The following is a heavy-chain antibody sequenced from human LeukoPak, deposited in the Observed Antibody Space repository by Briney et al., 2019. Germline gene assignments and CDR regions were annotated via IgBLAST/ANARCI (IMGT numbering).Heavy chain of an antibody. D-gene: IGHD3-3*01. CDR2: IYYSGST. V-gene: IGHV4-39*01. J-gene: IGHJ4*02. Sequence: SETLSLTCTVSGGSISSSSYYWGWIRQPPGKGLEWIGNIYYSGSTYYNPSLKSRVTISVDTSKDQLSLKLTSVTAADTAVYYCARQSSGYYIAYFDYWGQGTLVTVSS. CDR1: GGSISSSSYY. CDR3: ARQSSGYYIAYFDY.